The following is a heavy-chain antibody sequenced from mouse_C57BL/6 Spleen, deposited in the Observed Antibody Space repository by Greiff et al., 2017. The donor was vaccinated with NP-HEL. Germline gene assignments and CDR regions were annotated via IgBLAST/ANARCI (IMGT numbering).Heavy chain of an antibody. D-gene: IGHD1-1*01. J-gene: IGHJ1*03. Sequence: EVKLVESGGGLVKPGGSLKLSCAASGFTFSSYAMSWVRQTPEKRLEWVATISDGGSYTYYPDNVKGRFTISRDNAKNNLYLQMSHLKSEDTAMYYCARDRPITTVVSYWYFDVWGTGTTVTVSS. V-gene: IGHV5-4*01. CDR2: ISDGGSYT. CDR1: GFTFSSYA. CDR3: ARDRPITTVVSYWYFDV.